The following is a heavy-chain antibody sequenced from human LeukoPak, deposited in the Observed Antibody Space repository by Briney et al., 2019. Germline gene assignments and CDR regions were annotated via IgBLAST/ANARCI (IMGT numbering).Heavy chain of an antibody. J-gene: IGHJ4*02. D-gene: IGHD2-8*02. V-gene: IGHV3-23*01. CDR2: ISGSGGST. CDR1: GFTFSSYA. Sequence: GSLRLSCAASGFTFSSYAMSWVRQAPGKGLEWVSAISGSGGSTYYADSVKGRFTISRDNSKNTLYLQMNSLRADDTAVYYCAKARLLTGYYDYWGQGTLVTVSS. CDR3: AKARLLTGYYDY.